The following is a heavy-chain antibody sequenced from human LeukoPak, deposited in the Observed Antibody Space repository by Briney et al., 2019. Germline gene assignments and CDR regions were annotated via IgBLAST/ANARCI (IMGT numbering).Heavy chain of an antibody. CDR1: GGSISSGGYS. CDR2: IDDSGKT. D-gene: IGHD3-22*01. Sequence: SETLSLTCAASGGSISSGGYSWSWIRQPPGKGLEWIGFIDDSGKTYCIPSLRSRVSMSVDTSKKQFSLRLNSVTAADTAVYYCARDQGGYDSSAFDFWGQGILVIISP. J-gene: IGHJ4*02. CDR3: ARDQGGYDSSAFDF. V-gene: IGHV4-30-2*05.